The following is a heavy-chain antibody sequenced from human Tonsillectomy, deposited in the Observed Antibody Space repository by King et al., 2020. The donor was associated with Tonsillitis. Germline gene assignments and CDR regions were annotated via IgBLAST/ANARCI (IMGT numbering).Heavy chain of an antibody. V-gene: IGHV3-30*03. CDR2: ISYDGNYK. D-gene: IGHD4-17*01. Sequence: HVQLVESGGGVIQPGRSLRLSCAASGFTFSDYGIHWVRQAPGKGLEWVAVISYDGNYKYYADSVKGRFTISRDNSKNTLSLQMNSLRADDPAVYYCARHTVLGAFDIWGQGTMVTVSS. J-gene: IGHJ3*02. CDR1: GFTFSDYG. CDR3: ARHTVLGAFDI.